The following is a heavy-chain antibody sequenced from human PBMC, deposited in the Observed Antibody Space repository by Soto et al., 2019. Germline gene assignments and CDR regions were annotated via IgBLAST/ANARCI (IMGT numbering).Heavy chain of an antibody. J-gene: IGHJ4*02. Sequence: QVQLVQSGAEVKKPESSVKVSCKAPGGTFSTYAISWVRQAPGQGLEWMGGIIPMFGTANYAQRFQDRVTITADESTNTGYMELSSLGSEDTAVYFCASGIQLWLRRINNGYSGWGQGTLVTVSS. D-gene: IGHD5-18*01. CDR3: ASGIQLWLRRINNGYSG. CDR2: IIPMFGTA. CDR1: GGTFSTYA. V-gene: IGHV1-69*12.